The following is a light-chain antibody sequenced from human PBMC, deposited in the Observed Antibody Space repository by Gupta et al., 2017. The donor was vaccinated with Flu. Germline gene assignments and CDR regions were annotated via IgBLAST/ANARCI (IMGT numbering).Light chain of an antibody. V-gene: IGLV2-14*01. CDR1: SSDIGAYNY. CDR3: GSYGAVLV. CDR2: EVS. Sequence: QSALTQPASVSGSPGPAIAISFTGTSSDIGAYNYVSWYQQHPGQAPKLMIYEVSNRPSGVSTRFSVSKSGNTASLTISGRQAEDEAYDYCGSYGAVLVFGGGTKVTVL. J-gene: IGLJ2*01.